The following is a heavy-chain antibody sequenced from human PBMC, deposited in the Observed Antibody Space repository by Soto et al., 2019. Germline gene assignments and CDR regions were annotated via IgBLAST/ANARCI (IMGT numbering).Heavy chain of an antibody. CDR2: IYHCGST. J-gene: IGHJ2*01. V-gene: IGHV4-4*02. Sequence: QVQLQESGPGLVKPSGTLSLTCAVSSGSISSSNWWSWVRQPPRKGLEWIGEIYHCGSTNYNPSLTSRVTISVDKSTNKFSLKLSSVTAADTAVYYCATRYGDYEYWYFDLWGRGTLVTVSS. D-gene: IGHD4-17*01. CDR3: ATRYGDYEYWYFDL. CDR1: SGSISSSNW.